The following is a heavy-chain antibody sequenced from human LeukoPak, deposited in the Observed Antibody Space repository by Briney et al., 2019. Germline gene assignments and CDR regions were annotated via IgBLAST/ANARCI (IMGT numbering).Heavy chain of an antibody. V-gene: IGHV3-23*01. J-gene: IGHJ5*02. CDR2: ISGSGGST. Sequence: GGSLRLSCAASGFTFSSYAMSWVRQAPGKGLEWVSAISGSGGSTYYADSVKGRFTISRDNSKNTAYLQMNSLKTEDTAVYYCTRQGTIFGVATFDPWGQGTLVTVSS. CDR3: TRQGTIFGVATFDP. D-gene: IGHD3-3*01. CDR1: GFTFSSYA.